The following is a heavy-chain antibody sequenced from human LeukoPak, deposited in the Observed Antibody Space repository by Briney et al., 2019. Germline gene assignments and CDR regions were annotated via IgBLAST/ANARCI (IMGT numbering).Heavy chain of an antibody. Sequence: GGPLRLSCAASGFTFSSYSMNWVRQAPGKGLEWVSSISSSSSYIYYADSVKGRFTISRDNAKNSLYLQMNSLRAEDTAVYYCARDLKNYYDSSGYSGFDYWGQGTLVTVSS. CDR2: ISSSSSYI. V-gene: IGHV3-21*01. CDR3: ARDLKNYYDSSGYSGFDY. J-gene: IGHJ4*02. CDR1: GFTFSSYS. D-gene: IGHD3-22*01.